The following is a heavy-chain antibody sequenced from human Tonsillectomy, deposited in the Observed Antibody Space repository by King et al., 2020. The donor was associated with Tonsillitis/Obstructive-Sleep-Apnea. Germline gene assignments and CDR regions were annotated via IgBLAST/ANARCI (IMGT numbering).Heavy chain of an antibody. CDR2: ISSSSSYI. Sequence: VQLVESGGGLVKPGGSLRLSCAASGFTFSSYSMNWVRQAPGKGLEWVSSISSSSSYIYYADSVKGRFTISRDNAKTSLYLQMNSLRAEDTAVYYCARDEGPGVAAFDIWGQGTMVTVSS. D-gene: IGHD3-10*01. CDR3: ARDEGPGVAAFDI. CDR1: GFTFSSYS. V-gene: IGHV3-21*01. J-gene: IGHJ3*02.